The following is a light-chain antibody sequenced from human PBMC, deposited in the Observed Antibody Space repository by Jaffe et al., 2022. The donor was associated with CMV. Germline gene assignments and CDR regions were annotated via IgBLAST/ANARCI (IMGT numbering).Light chain of an antibody. J-gene: IGKJ1*01. V-gene: IGKV1-5*03. CDR1: QRISTW. CDR2: KAS. CDR3: QQYNTYPWT. Sequence: DIQMTQSPSTLSASVGDRVTITCRASQRISTWLAWYQQQPGKAPKLLIYKASTLQSGVPSRFSGSGSGTEFTLTISSLQPDDFATFYCQQYNTYPWTFGQGTRVDIK.